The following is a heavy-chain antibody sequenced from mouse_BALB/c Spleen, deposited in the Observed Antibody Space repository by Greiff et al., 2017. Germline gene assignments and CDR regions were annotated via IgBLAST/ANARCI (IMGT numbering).Heavy chain of an antibody. CDR1: GYTFTSYW. CDR3: ARGEAYYRYDGLDY. Sequence: QVQLQQSGAELAKPGASVKMSCKASGYTFTSYWMHWVKQRPGQGLEWIGYINPSTGYTEYNQKFKDKATLTADKSSSTAYMQLSSLTSEDSAVYYCARGEAYYRYDGLDYWGQGTTLTVSS. CDR2: INPSTGYT. V-gene: IGHV1-7*01. D-gene: IGHD2-14*01. J-gene: IGHJ2*01.